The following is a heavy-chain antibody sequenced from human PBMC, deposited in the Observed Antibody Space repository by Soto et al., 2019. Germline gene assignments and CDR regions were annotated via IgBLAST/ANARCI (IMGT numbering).Heavy chain of an antibody. V-gene: IGHV1-69*13. CDR1: GGTFSSYA. CDR3: ARGQGKTTVTTIQTYYYYGMDV. Sequence: ASVKVSCKASGGTFSSYAISWVRQAPGQGLEWMGGIIPIFGTANYAQKFQGRVTITADESTSTAYMELSSLRPEDTAVYYCARGQGKTTVTTIQTYYYYGMDVWGQGTTVTVSS. J-gene: IGHJ6*02. D-gene: IGHD4-17*01. CDR2: IIPIFGTA.